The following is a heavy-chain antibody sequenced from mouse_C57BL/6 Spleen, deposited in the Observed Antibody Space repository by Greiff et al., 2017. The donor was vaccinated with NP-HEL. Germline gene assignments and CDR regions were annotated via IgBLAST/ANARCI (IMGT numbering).Heavy chain of an antibody. CDR2: IYPGNSDT. V-gene: IGHV1-5*01. CDR1: GYTFTSYW. J-gene: IGHJ1*03. D-gene: IGHD1-1*01. Sequence: EVQLQQSGTVLARPGASVKMSCKTSGYTFTSYWMHWVKQRPGQGLEWIGAIYPGNSDTSYNQKFKGKAKLTAVTSASTAYMELSSLTNEDSAVYYCTSSYYYGSSYSDFDVWGTGTTVTVSS. CDR3: TSSYYYGSSYSDFDV.